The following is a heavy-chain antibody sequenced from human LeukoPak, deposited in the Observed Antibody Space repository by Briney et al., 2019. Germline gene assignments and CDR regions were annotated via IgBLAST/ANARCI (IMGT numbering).Heavy chain of an antibody. D-gene: IGHD1-26*01. V-gene: IGHV3-23*01. CDR2: IGSSGGAT. J-gene: IGHJ4*02. CDR3: AKSGSLSGSYYFDY. Sequence: GGSLRLSCAASGFTFSSCAMSWVRQAPGKGLEWVSSIGSSGGATYYADSVKGRFTISRDNSKNTLYLQMNSLRAEDTAVYYCAKSGSLSGSYYFDYWGQGTLVTVSS. CDR1: GFTFSSCA.